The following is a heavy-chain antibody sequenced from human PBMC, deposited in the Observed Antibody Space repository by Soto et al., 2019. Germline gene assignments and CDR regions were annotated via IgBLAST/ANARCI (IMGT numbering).Heavy chain of an antibody. Sequence: PSETLSLTCAVYGGSFSGYYWSWIRQPPGKGLEWIGEINHSGSTNYNPSLKSRVTLSVDTSKNQFSLKLSSVTAADTAVYYCARGDYDYVWGSYRYTDYFDYWGQGTLVTVSS. CDR2: INHSGST. D-gene: IGHD3-16*02. CDR1: GGSFSGYY. V-gene: IGHV4-34*01. J-gene: IGHJ4*02. CDR3: ARGDYDYVWGSYRYTDYFDY.